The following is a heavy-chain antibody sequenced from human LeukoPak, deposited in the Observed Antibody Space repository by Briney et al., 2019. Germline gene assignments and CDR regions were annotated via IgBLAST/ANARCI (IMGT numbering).Heavy chain of an antibody. CDR2: MYDSEST. CDR1: GVSISSHY. CDR3: ARRVGGNYLTYFDY. Sequence: SETLSLTCTVSGVSISSHYWSWIRQPPGKGLEWIAYMYDSESTKDNPSLKSRITLSADTSKNQFSLRLSSVTAADTAVYYCARRVGGNYLTYFDYWAQGTLVTVSS. J-gene: IGHJ4*02. V-gene: IGHV4-59*11. D-gene: IGHD4/OR15-4a*01.